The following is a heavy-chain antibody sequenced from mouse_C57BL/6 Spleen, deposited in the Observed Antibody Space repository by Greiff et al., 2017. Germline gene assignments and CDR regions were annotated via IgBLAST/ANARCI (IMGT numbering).Heavy chain of an antibody. CDR3: ARQTVVEGYFDV. V-gene: IGHV5-12*01. D-gene: IGHD1-1*01. CDR2: ISNGGGST. J-gene: IGHJ1*03. Sequence: DVHLVESGGGLVQPGGSLKLSCAASGFTFSDYYMYWVRQTPEKRLEWVAYISNGGGSTYYPDTVKGRFTISRDNAKNTLYLQMSRLKSEDTAMYYCARQTVVEGYFDVWGTGTTVTVSS. CDR1: GFTFSDYY.